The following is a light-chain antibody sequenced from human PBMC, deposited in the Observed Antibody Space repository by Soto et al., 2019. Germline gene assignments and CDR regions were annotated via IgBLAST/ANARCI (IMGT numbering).Light chain of an antibody. CDR1: QSVSSSY. Sequence: EIVLTQSPGTLSLSPGERATLSCRASQSVSSSYLAWYQQKPGQAPRLLIYGASSRATGIPDRFSGSGSGTDFTLTISSLEPDDFAVYYCQQYCSSPPTFGGGTKVEIK. CDR2: GAS. CDR3: QQYCSSPPT. J-gene: IGKJ4*01. V-gene: IGKV3-20*01.